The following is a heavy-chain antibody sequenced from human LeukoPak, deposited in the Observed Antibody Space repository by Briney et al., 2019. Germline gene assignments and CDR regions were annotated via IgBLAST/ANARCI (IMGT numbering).Heavy chain of an antibody. J-gene: IGHJ3*02. V-gene: IGHV4-4*07. CDR2: FYTGGST. CDR1: GGSVTNYH. D-gene: IGHD1-26*01. CDR3: ATVEVGTVDVFDI. Sequence: SETLSLTCTVSGGSVTNYHWSWIRQPAGKGLEWIARFYTGGSTTCNPSLNGRATMSVDTSMNHFSLKLTSVTAADTAIYYCATVEVGTVDVFDIWGQGTMVTVSS.